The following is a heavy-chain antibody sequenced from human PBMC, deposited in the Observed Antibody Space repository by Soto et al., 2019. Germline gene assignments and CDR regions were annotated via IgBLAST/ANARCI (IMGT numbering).Heavy chain of an antibody. CDR3: ATDGGVAVTGTFEF. CDR2: ISAHNGNT. V-gene: IGHV1-18*01. CDR1: GYTFTSYG. D-gene: IGHD6-19*01. Sequence: GASVKVSCTASGYTFTSYGISWVRQAPGQGLEWLGWISAHNGNTNYAQKIQGRVTLTTDTFTGTAYMEVRSLRSDDTAVYYCATDGGVAVTGTFEFWGQGTLVTVSS. J-gene: IGHJ4*02.